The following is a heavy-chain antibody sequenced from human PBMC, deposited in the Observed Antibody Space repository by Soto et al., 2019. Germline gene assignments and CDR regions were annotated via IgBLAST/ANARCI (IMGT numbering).Heavy chain of an antibody. D-gene: IGHD6-19*01. J-gene: IGHJ5*02. CDR2: IYWDDDK. CDR3: AHAPGIAVTTNWFDP. Sequence: QITLKESGPPLVKPTQTLTLTCTFSGFSLSTSEVGVGWIRQPPGKALQWLALIYWDDDKRYSPSLKSRLTIXXDXSXXQVVLTTTNMDPVDTATYYCAHAPGIAVTTNWFDPWGQGILVTVSS. CDR1: GFSLSTSEVG. V-gene: IGHV2-5*02.